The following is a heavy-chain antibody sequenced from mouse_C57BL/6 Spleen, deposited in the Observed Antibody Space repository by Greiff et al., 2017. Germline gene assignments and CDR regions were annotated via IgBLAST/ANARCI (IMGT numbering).Heavy chain of an antibody. Sequence: SGAELVRPGASVTLSCKASGYTFTDYEMHWVKQTPVHGLEWIGAIDPETGGTAYNQKFKGKAILTADKSSSTAYMELRSLTSEDSAVYYCTGYYDNSFDYWGQGTTLTVSS. J-gene: IGHJ2*01. CDR2: IDPETGGT. D-gene: IGHD2-4*01. CDR1: GYTFTDYE. V-gene: IGHV1-15*01. CDR3: TGYYDNSFDY.